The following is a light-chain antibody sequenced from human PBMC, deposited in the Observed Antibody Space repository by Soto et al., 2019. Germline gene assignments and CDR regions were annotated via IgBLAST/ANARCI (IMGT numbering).Light chain of an antibody. CDR1: QGIGTY. CDR3: QQVDSYPRT. J-gene: IGKJ1*01. CDR2: ASS. V-gene: IGKV1-9*01. Sequence: IQLAQSPSPLSASPGDRVTLTCRASQGIGTYLVWYQQKRGKAPTVLIYASSTLQTGVPSRFSGSGSGTDFSLTISSLHPEDVATYYCQQVDSYPRTFGQGTKVDIK.